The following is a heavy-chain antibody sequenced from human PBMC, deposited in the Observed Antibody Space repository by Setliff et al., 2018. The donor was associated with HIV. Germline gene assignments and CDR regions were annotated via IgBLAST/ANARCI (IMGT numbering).Heavy chain of an antibody. CDR3: AREGKTALVTKYFDY. J-gene: IGHJ4*01. CDR2: IDYSGSA. V-gene: IGHV4-31*03. D-gene: IGHD5-18*01. Sequence: SETLSLTCTVSSGSISSGTYYWSWIRQYPGKGLEWIGYIDYSGSAFYNPSLKSRITISRDTSKNQFSLKMNSVTAADTAVYYCAREGKTALVTKYFDYWGHGNLVTVSS. CDR1: SGSISSGTYY.